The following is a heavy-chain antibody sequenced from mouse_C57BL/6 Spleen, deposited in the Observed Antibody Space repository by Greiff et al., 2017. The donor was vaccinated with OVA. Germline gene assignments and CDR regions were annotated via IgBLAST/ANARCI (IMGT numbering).Heavy chain of an antibody. CDR2: INPNNGGT. Sequence: VQLQQSGPELVKPGASVKISCKASGYTFTDYYMNWVKQSHGKSLEWIGDINPNNGGTSYNQKFKGKATLTVDKSSSTAYMELRSLTSEDSAVYYCARPVYYGSSYYFDYWGQGTTLTVSS. J-gene: IGHJ2*01. V-gene: IGHV1-26*01. CDR1: GYTFTDYY. CDR3: ARPVYYGSSYYFDY. D-gene: IGHD1-1*01.